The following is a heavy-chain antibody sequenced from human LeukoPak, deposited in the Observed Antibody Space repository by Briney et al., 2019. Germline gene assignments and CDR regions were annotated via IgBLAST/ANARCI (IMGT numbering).Heavy chain of an antibody. J-gene: IGHJ3*02. CDR3: ARWVNYGDYGTPHAFDI. Sequence: SETLSLTCTVSGGSVSSGGYYWNWIRQHPGKGLEWIGYIFSGGSTYYNPSLKSRVTISVDTSKTQFSLKLSSVTAADTAAYYCARWVNYGDYGTPHAFDIWGQGTMVTVSS. D-gene: IGHD4-17*01. CDR2: IFSGGST. V-gene: IGHV4-31*03. CDR1: GGSVSSGGYY.